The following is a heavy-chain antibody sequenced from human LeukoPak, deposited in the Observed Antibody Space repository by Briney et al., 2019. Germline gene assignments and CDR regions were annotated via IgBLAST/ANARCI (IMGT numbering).Heavy chain of an antibody. J-gene: IGHJ4*02. CDR2: ISGSGGST. CDR3: AKSGRATGYSSFDS. D-gene: IGHD3-9*01. V-gene: IGHV3-23*01. CDR1: GFTFSSYA. Sequence: GSLRLSCTASGFTFSSYAMSWVRQAPGKGLEWVSAISGSGGSTYYADSVKGRFTLSRDNSKNTVYLRMNSLRAEDTAVYYCAKSGRATGYSSFDSWGQGTLVTVSS.